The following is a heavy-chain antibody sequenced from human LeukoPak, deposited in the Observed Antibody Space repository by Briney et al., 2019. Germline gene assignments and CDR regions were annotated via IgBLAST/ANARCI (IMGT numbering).Heavy chain of an antibody. D-gene: IGHD3-16*02. CDR1: GGTFSSYA. V-gene: IGHV1-69*04. J-gene: IGHJ6*02. Sequence: ASVKVSCTASGGTFSSYAISWVRQAPGQGLEWMGRIIPIFGIANYAQKFQGRVTITADKSTSTAYMELSSLRSEDTAVYYCARDSGVTGYYYYGMDVWGQGTTVTVSS. CDR3: ARDSGVTGYYYYGMDV. CDR2: IIPIFGIA.